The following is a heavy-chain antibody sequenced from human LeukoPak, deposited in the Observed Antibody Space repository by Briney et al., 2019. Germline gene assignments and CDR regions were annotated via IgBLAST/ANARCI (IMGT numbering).Heavy chain of an antibody. V-gene: IGHV3-21*01. CDR3: ARAGELRYMDV. D-gene: IGHD3-16*01. CDR2: ISSSSSYI. Sequence: GGSLRLSCAASGFTFSTNWMSWVRQAPGKGLEWVSSISSSSSYIYYADSVKGRFTISRDNAKNSLFLQMNSLRADDTAIYYCARAGELRYMDVWGKGTAVTVSS. J-gene: IGHJ6*03. CDR1: GFTFSTNW.